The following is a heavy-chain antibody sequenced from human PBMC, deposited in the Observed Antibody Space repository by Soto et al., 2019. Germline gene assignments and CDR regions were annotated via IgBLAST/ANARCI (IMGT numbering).Heavy chain of an antibody. CDR1: GYTFTGYY. CDR2: INPNSDGT. D-gene: IGHD3-9*01. J-gene: IGHJ4*02. CDR3: AREYRGLRYFDWLALLGY. V-gene: IGHV1-2*02. Sequence: GASVKVSCKASGYTFTGYYMHWVRQAPGQGLEWMGWINPNSDGTNYAQKFQGRVTMTRDTSISTAYMELSRLRSDDTAVYYCAREYRGLRYFDWLALLGYWGQGTLVTVSS.